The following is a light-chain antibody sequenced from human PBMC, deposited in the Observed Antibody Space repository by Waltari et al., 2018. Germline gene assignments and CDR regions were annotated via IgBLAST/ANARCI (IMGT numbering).Light chain of an antibody. V-gene: IGKV1-39*01. CDR2: TVT. CDR1: QNITPS. CDR3: QQSKSVPYT. Sequence: DIQLTLSPPSLSASVGDRVTITCRASQNITPSLNWFQQKQRRVPQRLIYTVTNLRGAVPSRFSGRGSGTEFTLNIANVQPDDFATYYCQQSKSVPYTFSQGTKLEI. J-gene: IGKJ2*01.